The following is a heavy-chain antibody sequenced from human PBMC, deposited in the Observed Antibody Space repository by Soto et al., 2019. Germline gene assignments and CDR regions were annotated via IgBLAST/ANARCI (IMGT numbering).Heavy chain of an antibody. CDR1: GFTVSSNS. J-gene: IGHJ4*02. V-gene: IGHV3-53*01. Sequence: GGSLRLSCVASGFTVSSNSMSWVRQAPGKGLEWVSVIYSGGRTDYADSVKGRFTISRDNSQNTLYLQMNSLRAEDTAVYYCGRDETYCTGDSCFFYFDNWGQGTLVTVSS. D-gene: IGHD2-15*01. CDR2: IYSGGRT. CDR3: GRDETYCTGDSCFFYFDN.